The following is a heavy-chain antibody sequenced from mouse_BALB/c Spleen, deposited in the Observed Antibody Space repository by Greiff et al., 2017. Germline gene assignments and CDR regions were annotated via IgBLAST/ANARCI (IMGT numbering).Heavy chain of an antibody. Sequence: EVKLVESGAELVKPGASVKLSCTASGFNIKDTYMHWVKQRPEQGLEWIGRIDPANGNTKYDPKFQGKATITADTSSNTAYLQLSSLTSEDTAVYYCAREDYENYYAMDYWGQGTSVTVSS. CDR3: AREDYENYYAMDY. J-gene: IGHJ4*01. CDR1: GFNIKDTY. D-gene: IGHD2-4*01. CDR2: IDPANGNT. V-gene: IGHV14-3*02.